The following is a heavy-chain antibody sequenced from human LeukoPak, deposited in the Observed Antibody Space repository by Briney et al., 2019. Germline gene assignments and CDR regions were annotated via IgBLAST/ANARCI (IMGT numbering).Heavy chain of an antibody. CDR2: IYPDYSDT. J-gene: IGHJ3*01. D-gene: IGHD3-22*01. CDR1: GYRNSYYW. Sequence: KGGESLMIYCKGSGYRNSYYWITWARQMPGKGLEWMGLIYPDYSDTRNRPSFHGQVTISADKSVRTDYLQWSRLKATDSAMDYCARPNFTSYYYIRYYDAFDVWGQGTMVTVSS. CDR3: ARPNFTSYYYIRYYDAFDV. V-gene: IGHV5-51*01.